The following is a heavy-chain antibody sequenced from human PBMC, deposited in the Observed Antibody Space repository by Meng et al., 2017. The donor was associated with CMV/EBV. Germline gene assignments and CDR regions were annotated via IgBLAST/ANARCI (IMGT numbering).Heavy chain of an antibody. CDR2: INHSGST. D-gene: IGHD3-3*01. J-gene: IGHJ6*02. CDR1: GGSFSGYY. V-gene: IGHV4-34*01. Sequence: SETLSLTCAVYGGSFSGYYWSWIRQPPGKGLEWIGEINHSGSTNYNPSLKSRVTISVDTSKNQFSLKLNSVTAADTAVYYCARGSPEWLLFGDYYYGMDVWGQGTTVTVSS. CDR3: ARGSPEWLLFGDYYYGMDV.